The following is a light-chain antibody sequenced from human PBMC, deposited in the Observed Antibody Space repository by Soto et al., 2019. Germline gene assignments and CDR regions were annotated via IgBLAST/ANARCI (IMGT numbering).Light chain of an antibody. CDR1: XXXVGGYNY. J-gene: IGLJ1*01. Sequence: QSVLTQPRSVSGSPGXXVTISCTGXXXXVGGYNYVSWYQQHPGKAPKLMIYDVSKRPSGVPDRFSGSKSGNTASLTISGLQAEDEADYYCCSYAGSYTYVFGTGTKLTVL. CDR3: CSYAGSYTYV. CDR2: DVS. V-gene: IGLV2-11*01.